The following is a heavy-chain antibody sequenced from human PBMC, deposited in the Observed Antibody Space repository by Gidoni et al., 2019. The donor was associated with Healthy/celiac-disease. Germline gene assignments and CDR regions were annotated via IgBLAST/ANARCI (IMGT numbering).Heavy chain of an antibody. J-gene: IGHJ5*02. D-gene: IGHD3-22*01. CDR3: ARHERHYYDSSGLLFDP. V-gene: IGHV4-39*01. Sequence: QLQLQESGPGLVKPSETLSLTCTVSGGSISSSSYYWGWIRQPPGKGLEWIGSIYYSGSTYYNPSLKSRVTISVDTSKNQFSLKLSSVTAADTAVYYCARHERHYYDSSGLLFDPWGQGTLVTVSS. CDR1: GGSISSSSYY. CDR2: IYYSGST.